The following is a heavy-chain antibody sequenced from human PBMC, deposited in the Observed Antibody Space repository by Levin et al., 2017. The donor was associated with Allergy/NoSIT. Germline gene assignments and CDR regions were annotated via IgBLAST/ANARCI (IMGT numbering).Heavy chain of an antibody. J-gene: IGHJ4*02. CDR2: ISGSGGST. V-gene: IGHV3-23*01. D-gene: IGHD3-3*01. CDR1: GFTFSSYA. CDR3: AKDPKTYYDFWSGYYQVGGFDY. Sequence: GGSLRLSCAASGFTFSSYAMSWVRQAPGKGLEWVSAISGSGGSTYYADSVKGRFTISRDNSKNTLYLQMNSLRAEDTAVYYCAKDPKTYYDFWSGYYQVGGFDYWGQGTLVTVSS.